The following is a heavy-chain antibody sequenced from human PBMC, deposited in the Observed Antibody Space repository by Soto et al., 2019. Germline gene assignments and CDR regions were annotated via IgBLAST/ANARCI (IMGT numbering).Heavy chain of an antibody. Sequence: GGSLRLSCAASGFTFSSYGMHWVRQAPGKGLEWVAVISYDGSNKYYADSVKGRFTISRDNSKNTLYLQMNSLRAEDTAVYYCAKELPTPSYPDIYFDYWGQGTLVTVSS. D-gene: IGHD1-26*01. J-gene: IGHJ4*02. CDR3: AKELPTPSYPDIYFDY. CDR2: ISYDGSNK. V-gene: IGHV3-30*18. CDR1: GFTFSSYG.